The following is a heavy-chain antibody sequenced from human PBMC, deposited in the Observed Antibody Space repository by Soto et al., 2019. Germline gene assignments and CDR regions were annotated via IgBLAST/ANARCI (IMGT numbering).Heavy chain of an antibody. J-gene: IGHJ5*01. CDR2: INPNSGST. CDR1: GYTFTGHY. Sequence: ASVKVSCKASGYTFTGHYIHWVRQAPGQGLEWMGWINPNSGSTSYAQKFQGRVTMTRDTSISTAYMELSSLRSDDTAVFYCARRNGVVWNWFDAWAKGTLVTVS. CDR3: ARRNGVVWNWFDA. V-gene: IGHV1-2*02. D-gene: IGHD1-1*01.